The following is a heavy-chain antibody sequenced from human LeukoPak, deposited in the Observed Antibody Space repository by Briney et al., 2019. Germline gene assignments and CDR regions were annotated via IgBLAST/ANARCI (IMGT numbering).Heavy chain of an antibody. CDR3: ARVSSSGWYSPYYYYYMDV. CDR1: GYTFTNYN. J-gene: IGHJ6*03. V-gene: IGHV1-18*01. D-gene: IGHD6-19*01. CDR2: ISTYNGDT. Sequence: GASVKVSCKASGYTFTNYNINWVRQATGQGLEWMGWISTYNGDTNYARKLQDRVTMTTDTSTSTAYMELRSLRSDDTAVYYCARVSSSGWYSPYYYYYMDVWGKGTTVTVSS.